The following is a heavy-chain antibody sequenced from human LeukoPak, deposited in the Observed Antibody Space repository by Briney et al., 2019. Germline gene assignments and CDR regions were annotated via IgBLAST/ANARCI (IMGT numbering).Heavy chain of an antibody. V-gene: IGHV5-51*01. D-gene: IGHD3-16*01. CDR3: ARSEGWGGPDY. Sequence: GESLKISCKGSGYSFTSYWIGWVRQMPGKGLEWMGIIYPGDSDTRYSPSFQGQVTISAYKYISTAYLQRSRRKAWDTGMYYCARSEGWGGPDYWGQGTLVTVSS. J-gene: IGHJ4*02. CDR2: IYPGDSDT. CDR1: GYSFTSYW.